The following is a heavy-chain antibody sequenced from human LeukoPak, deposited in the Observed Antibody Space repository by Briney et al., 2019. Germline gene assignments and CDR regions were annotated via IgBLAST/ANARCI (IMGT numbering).Heavy chain of an antibody. CDR3: AREIFDSTSGVSQGFDY. J-gene: IGHJ4*02. D-gene: IGHD3-3*01. CDR2: IKPMFGTG. V-gene: IGHV1-69*13. CDR1: GGNSNFFA. Sequence: ASVKVSCKTSGGNSNFFAINWVRQAPGQGLEWMGVIKPMFGTGSIPNIATGDYAQKFQGRLSVNADESSTTAYVELSSLRSGDTAVYFCAREIFDSTSGVSQGFDYWGQGTLVTVSS.